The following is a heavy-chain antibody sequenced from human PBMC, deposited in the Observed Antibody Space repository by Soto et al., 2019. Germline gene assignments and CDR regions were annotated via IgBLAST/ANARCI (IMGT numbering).Heavy chain of an antibody. V-gene: IGHV4-31*03. D-gene: IGHD3-22*01. Sequence: QVQLQESGPGLVKPSQTLSLTCTVSGGSISSGGYYWSWIRQHPGKALEWIGYINNSGDPYYKPAPRGRLTISTDTSKNQFSLNLSSVTAADPAVYYCARLSLIQYGSSGYVRGWFDPSGQGTLVTVSS. CDR1: GGSISSGGYY. CDR3: ARLSLIQYGSSGYVRGWFDP. CDR2: INNSGDP. J-gene: IGHJ5*02.